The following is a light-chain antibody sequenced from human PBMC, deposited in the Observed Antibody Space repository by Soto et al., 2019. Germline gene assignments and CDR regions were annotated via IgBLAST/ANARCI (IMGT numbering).Light chain of an antibody. J-gene: IGKJ4*01. CDR2: DAS. CDR1: QGISSA. Sequence: AIQLTQSPSSLSASVGDRVTITCRASQGISSALAWYQQKPGKAPKLLIYDASSLESGVPSRYSGSGSGTPFTHTNSRLQPEDFATSYCQQFNSYPLTLGGGTKVEIK. V-gene: IGKV1-13*02. CDR3: QQFNSYPLT.